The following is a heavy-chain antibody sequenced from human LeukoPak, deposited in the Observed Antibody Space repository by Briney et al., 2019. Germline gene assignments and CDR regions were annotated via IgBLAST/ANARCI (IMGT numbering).Heavy chain of an antibody. D-gene: IGHD2-15*01. CDR2: FDPEDGET. Sequence: ASVKVSCKVSGYTLTELSMHWVRQAPGKGLEWMGGFDPEDGETIYAQKFQGRVTMTEDTSTDTAYMELSSLRSEDTAVYYCATDLPPAASPGYWGQGTLVTVSS. CDR3: ATDLPPAASPGY. CDR1: GYTLTELS. V-gene: IGHV1-24*01. J-gene: IGHJ4*02.